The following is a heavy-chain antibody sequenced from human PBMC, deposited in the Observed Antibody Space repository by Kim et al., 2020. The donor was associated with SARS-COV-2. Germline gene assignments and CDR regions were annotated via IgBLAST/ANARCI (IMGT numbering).Heavy chain of an antibody. Sequence: GGSLRLSCAASGFTFSDYYMNWIRQAPGRGLEWVSYISSSTSYTNYADSVKGRFTISRDNAKNSLYLQMNSLRAEDTALYYCARGRYGSSWGLDYWGQGTLVTVSS. CDR3: ARGRYGSSWGLDY. V-gene: IGHV3-11*05. D-gene: IGHD6-13*01. CDR2: ISSSTSYT. CDR1: GFTFSDYY. J-gene: IGHJ4*02.